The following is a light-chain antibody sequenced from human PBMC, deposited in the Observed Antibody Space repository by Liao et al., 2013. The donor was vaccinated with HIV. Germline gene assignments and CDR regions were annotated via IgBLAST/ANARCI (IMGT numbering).Light chain of an antibody. Sequence: SFELTQPPSVSVSPGQTASITCSGNDLGDRYVSWYQQRPGQSPVLVIYQDTKRPSGIPERFSGSNSGNTATLTISGTQAMDEAAYYCQAWDSSTYVIFGGGTKLTVL. J-gene: IGLJ2*01. CDR1: DLGDRY. CDR3: QAWDSSTYVI. V-gene: IGLV3-1*01. CDR2: QDT.